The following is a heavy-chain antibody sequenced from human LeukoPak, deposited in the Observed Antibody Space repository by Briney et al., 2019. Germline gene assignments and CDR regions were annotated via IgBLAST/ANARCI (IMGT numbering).Heavy chain of an antibody. V-gene: IGHV3-48*03. CDR1: GFTFSNYE. J-gene: IGHJ4*02. CDR2: ISRSGSTI. Sequence: PGGSLRLSCAASGFTFSNYEMNWVRQAPGKGLEWISYISRSGSTIYYADSVKGRFTISRDNAKNSLYLQMNSLRAEDTAAYYCAREVCTDGDCYTGFDYWGQGTLVTVSS. D-gene: IGHD2-21*02. CDR3: AREVCTDGDCYTGFDY.